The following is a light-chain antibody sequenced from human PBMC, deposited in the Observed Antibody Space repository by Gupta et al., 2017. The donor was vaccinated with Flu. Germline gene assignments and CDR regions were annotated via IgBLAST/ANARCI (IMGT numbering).Light chain of an antibody. J-gene: IGLJ3*02. CDR1: SSNIGSNT. Sequence: QSVLTQPPSASGPPGQRVTISCSGSSSNIGSNTVNWYQQLPGTAPKLLIYSNNQRPSGVPARFSGSKSATSASLAISGLQAEDGADYYCAAWDDSRNGWVFGGGTKLTVL. CDR2: SNN. CDR3: AAWDDSRNGWV. V-gene: IGLV1-44*01.